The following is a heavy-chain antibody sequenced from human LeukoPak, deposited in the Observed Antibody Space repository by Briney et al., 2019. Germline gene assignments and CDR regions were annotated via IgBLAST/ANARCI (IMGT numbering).Heavy chain of an antibody. V-gene: IGHV3-30-3*02. D-gene: IGHD1-26*01. CDR1: GFTFSTYT. CDR2: ISSVEKYE. Sequence: PGRSLRLSCAASGFTFSTYTMHWVRQAPGKGLEWVALISSVEKYEYYADSVKGRFTISRANSRNTLYLQLSSLRAEDTAIYYCAKYGPQDSGSSHFDYWGQGALVTVSS. J-gene: IGHJ4*02. CDR3: AKYGPQDSGSSHFDY.